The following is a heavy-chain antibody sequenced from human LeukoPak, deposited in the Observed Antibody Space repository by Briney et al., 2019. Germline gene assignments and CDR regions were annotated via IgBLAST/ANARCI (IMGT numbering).Heavy chain of an antibody. V-gene: IGHV3-9*03. CDR1: GFTFDDYA. D-gene: IGHD6-6*01. CDR3: AKESARIAALDY. Sequence: GGSLRLSCAASGFTFDDYAMHWVRQAPGKGLEWVSGISWNSGSIGYADSVKGRFTISRDNAKNSLYLQMNSLRAEDMALYYCAKESARIAALDYWGQGTLVTVSS. CDR2: ISWNSGSI. J-gene: IGHJ4*02.